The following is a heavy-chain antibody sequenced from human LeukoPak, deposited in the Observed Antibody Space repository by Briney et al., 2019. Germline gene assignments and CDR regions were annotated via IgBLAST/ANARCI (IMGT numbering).Heavy chain of an antibody. V-gene: IGHV1-18*01. J-gene: IGHJ4*02. CDR1: GYTFTTYG. Sequence: AAVNVSCKASGYTFTTYGISWVRQAPAQGLEWLGRISVYNGNTNYAQKLQGRVTMTTDTSTSTAYMELRSLRSDDTAVYYCARMILLLGDVLTVPPRGFDYWGQGTLVTVSS. D-gene: IGHD3-9*01. CDR2: ISVYNGNT. CDR3: ARMILLLGDVLTVPPRGFDY.